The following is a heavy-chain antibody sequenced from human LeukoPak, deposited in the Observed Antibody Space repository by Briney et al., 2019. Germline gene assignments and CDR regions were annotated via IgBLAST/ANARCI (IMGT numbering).Heavy chain of an antibody. CDR3: ARHGENPTPEYYYYYYMDV. D-gene: IGHD1-14*01. CDR1: GYSISSGHY. J-gene: IGHJ6*03. CDR2: IYHSGST. Sequence: KPSETLSLTCAVSGYSISSGHYWGWIRQPPGKGLEWIGSIYHSGSTYYNPSLKSRVTISVDTSKNQFSLKLSSVTAADTAVYYCARHGENPTPEYYYYYYMDVWGKGTTVTVSS. V-gene: IGHV4-38-2*01.